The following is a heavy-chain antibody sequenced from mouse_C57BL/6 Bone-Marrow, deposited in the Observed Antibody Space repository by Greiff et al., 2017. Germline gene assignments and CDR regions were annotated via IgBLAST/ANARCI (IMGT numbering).Heavy chain of an antibody. V-gene: IGHV2-5*01. D-gene: IGHD2-4*01. J-gene: IGHJ3*01. CDR2: LWRGGST. CDR3: AKNLYYDYDGAY. CDR1: GFSLTSYG. Sequence: QVQLQQSGPGLVQPSQSLSITCTVSGFSLTSYGVHWVRQSPGKGLAWLGVLWRGGSTDYNAAFMSRLSITKDNSKSQVFFKMNSLQSDDTAIYYCAKNLYYDYDGAYWGQGTLVTVSA.